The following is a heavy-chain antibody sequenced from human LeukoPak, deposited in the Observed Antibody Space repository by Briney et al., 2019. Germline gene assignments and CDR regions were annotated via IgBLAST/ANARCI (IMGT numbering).Heavy chain of an antibody. V-gene: IGHV3-64*01. CDR3: ARLKSGNYNRGYLDY. CDR1: GFSFNTYA. J-gene: IGHJ4*02. CDR2: ISTNGGST. Sequence: GGSLRLSCAASGFSFNTYAMHWVRQAPGKGLEYVSSISTNGGSTDYANSVKGRFTISRDNSKNTLYLQMGSLKTEDMAMYYCARLKSGNYNRGYLDYWGQGTLVTVSS. D-gene: IGHD1-26*01.